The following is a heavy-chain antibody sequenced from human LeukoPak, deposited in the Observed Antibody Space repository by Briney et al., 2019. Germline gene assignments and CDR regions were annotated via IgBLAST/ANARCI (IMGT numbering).Heavy chain of an antibody. CDR1: GFTFSSCC. CDR2: IKQDGSEI. CDR3: ARFINAYSGRGDY. V-gene: IGHV3-7*03. Sequence: GGSLRLSCAASGFTFSSCCVSWVRQAPEKGLEWVASIKQDGSEIFYVDSVKGRFTISRDNAKNSLYLQMNSLRAEDTAVYYCARFINAYSGRGDYWGQGTLVTVSS. J-gene: IGHJ4*02. D-gene: IGHD1-26*01.